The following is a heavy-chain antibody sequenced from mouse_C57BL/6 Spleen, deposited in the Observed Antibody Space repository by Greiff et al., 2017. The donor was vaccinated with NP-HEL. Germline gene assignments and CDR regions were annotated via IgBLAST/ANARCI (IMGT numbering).Heavy chain of an antibody. CDR3: ARSSYDYDYFDY. Sequence: VQLQQSGAELVKPGASVKLSCTASGFNIKDYYMHWVKQRTEQGLEWIGRIDPEDGETKYATKFQGKATITADTSSNTAYLQLSSLTSEDTAVYYCARSSYDYDYFDYWGQGTTLTVSS. J-gene: IGHJ2*01. CDR2: IDPEDGET. D-gene: IGHD2-4*01. CDR1: GFNIKDYY. V-gene: IGHV14-2*01.